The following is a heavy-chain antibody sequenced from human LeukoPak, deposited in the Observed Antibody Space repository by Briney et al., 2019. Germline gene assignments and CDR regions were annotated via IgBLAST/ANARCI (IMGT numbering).Heavy chain of an antibody. CDR3: ARIIAAAGSDY. J-gene: IGHJ4*02. Sequence: SVNVSRKASGGTFSSYAISWVRQAPGRGLEWMGRIIPIFGIANYAQKFQGRVTITADKSTGTAYRELRSLRSEDTAVYYCARIIAAAGSDYWGQGTLVTVSS. CDR1: GGTFSSYA. D-gene: IGHD6-13*01. V-gene: IGHV1-69*04. CDR2: IIPIFGIA.